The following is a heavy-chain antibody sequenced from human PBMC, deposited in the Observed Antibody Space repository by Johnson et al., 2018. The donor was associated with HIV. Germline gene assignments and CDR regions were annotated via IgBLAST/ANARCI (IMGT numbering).Heavy chain of an antibody. CDR1: GFTFSSYP. J-gene: IGHJ3*02. Sequence: QVQLVESGGGVVQPGGSLRLSCEASGFTFSSYPMHWVRQAPGKGLEWVAVISYDGSNKYYADSVKGPFTISRDNSKNTLDLQMNRLRAQDTAVYYCARDWEGYAFDIWGQGTMVTVSS. D-gene: IGHD1-26*01. V-gene: IGHV3-30-3*01. CDR3: ARDWEGYAFDI. CDR2: ISYDGSNK.